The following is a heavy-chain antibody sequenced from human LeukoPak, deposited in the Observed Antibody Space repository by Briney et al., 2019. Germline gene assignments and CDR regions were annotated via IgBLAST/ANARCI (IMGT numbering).Heavy chain of an antibody. CDR1: GYSISSGYY. D-gene: IGHD6-19*01. CDR3: ATSGWYLLPGVY. V-gene: IGHV4-38-2*02. J-gene: IGHJ4*02. Sequence: PSETLSLTCTVSGYSISSGYYWGWIRQPPGKGLEWIGSIYHSGSTYYNPSLESRVTISVDTSKNQFSLKLSSVTAADTAVYYCATSGWYLLPGVYWGQGTLVTVSS. CDR2: IYHSGST.